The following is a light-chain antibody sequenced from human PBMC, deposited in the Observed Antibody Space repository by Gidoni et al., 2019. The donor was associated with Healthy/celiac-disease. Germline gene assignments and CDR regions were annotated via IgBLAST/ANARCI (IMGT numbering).Light chain of an antibody. Sequence: DIVMPQSPDSLAVSLGERATINCKSSQSVLYSSNNKNYLAWYQQKPGQPPKLLIYWASTRESGVPDRFSGSGSGTDFTLTISSLQAEDVAVYYCQQDYSTAWTFGQGTKVEIK. CDR3: QQDYSTAWT. V-gene: IGKV4-1*01. J-gene: IGKJ1*01. CDR1: QSVLYSSNNKNY. CDR2: WAS.